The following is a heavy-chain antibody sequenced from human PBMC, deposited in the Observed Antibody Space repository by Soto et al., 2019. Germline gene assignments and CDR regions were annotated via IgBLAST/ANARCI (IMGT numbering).Heavy chain of an antibody. Sequence: SETLSLTCTVSGGSISSYYWSWIRQPPGKGLEWIGYIYYSGSTNYNPSLKSRVTISVDTSKNQFSLKLSSVTAADTAVYYCARVNLSSWHVDSDYWGQGTLVTVSS. V-gene: IGHV4-59*01. CDR2: IYYSGST. J-gene: IGHJ4*02. D-gene: IGHD6-13*01. CDR1: GGSISSYY. CDR3: ARVNLSSWHVDSDY.